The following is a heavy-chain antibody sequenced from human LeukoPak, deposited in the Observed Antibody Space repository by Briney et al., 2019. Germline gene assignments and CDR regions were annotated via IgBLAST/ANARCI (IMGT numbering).Heavy chain of an antibody. V-gene: IGHV4-39*01. D-gene: IGHD3-10*01. J-gene: IGHJ4*02. CDR1: GGSISSSSYY. CDR2: IYSSGST. CDR3: ASQGGSGRSFDY. Sequence: SETLSLTCTVYGGSISSSSYYWGWIRQPPGKGLEWIGSIYSSGSTYYNPSLKSRVTISVDTSKNQFSLNLSSVPTSDTAVYYCASQGGSGRSFDYWGQGILVTVSS.